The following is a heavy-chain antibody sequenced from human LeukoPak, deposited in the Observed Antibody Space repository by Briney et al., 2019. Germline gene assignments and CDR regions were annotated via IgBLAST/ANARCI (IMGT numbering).Heavy chain of an antibody. CDR3: ARDPQNPYYYDSSGYYNNWFDP. D-gene: IGHD3-22*01. J-gene: IGHJ5*02. CDR1: GFTFSSYA. Sequence: GGSLRLSCAASGFTFSSYAMHWVRQAPGKGLEWVAVISYDGSNKYYADSVKGRFTISRDNSKNTLYLQMNSLRAEDTAVYYCARDPQNPYYYDSSGYYNNWFDPWGQGTLVTVPS. CDR2: ISYDGSNK. V-gene: IGHV3-30-3*01.